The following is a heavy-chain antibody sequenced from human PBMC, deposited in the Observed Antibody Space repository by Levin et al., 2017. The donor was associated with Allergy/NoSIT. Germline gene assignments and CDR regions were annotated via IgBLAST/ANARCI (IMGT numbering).Heavy chain of an antibody. CDR1: GGSFSGYY. Sequence: SETLSLTCAVYGGSFSGYYWSWIRQPPGKGLEWIGEINHSGSTNYNPSLKSRVTISVDTSKNQFSLKLSSVTAADTAVYYCATVSVLYYYDSSGYYPFDYWGQGTLVTVSS. CDR3: ATVSVLYYYDSSGYYPFDY. V-gene: IGHV4-34*01. J-gene: IGHJ4*02. D-gene: IGHD3-22*01. CDR2: INHSGST.